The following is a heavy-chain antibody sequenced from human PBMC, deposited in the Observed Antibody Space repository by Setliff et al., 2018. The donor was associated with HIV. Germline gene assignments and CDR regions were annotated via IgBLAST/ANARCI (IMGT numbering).Heavy chain of an antibody. CDR1: GGSISNSRYY. J-gene: IGHJ4*02. Sequence: SETLSLTCTVSGGSISNSRYYWSWIRQPPGEGLEWIGSIYYSGSTYYNPSLKSRVTISVDTSKNQLSLKLNSVTAADTAVYYCARDQSDWFYWGQGTLVTVSS. CDR3: ARDQSDWFY. D-gene: IGHD3-3*01. V-gene: IGHV4-39*07. CDR2: IYYSGST.